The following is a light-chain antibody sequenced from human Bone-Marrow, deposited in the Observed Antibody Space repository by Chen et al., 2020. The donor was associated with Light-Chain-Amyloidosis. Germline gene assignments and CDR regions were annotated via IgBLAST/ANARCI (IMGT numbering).Light chain of an antibody. V-gene: IGLV3-25*03. Sequence: SYALTQPPSVSVSPGQTARITCSGDDLPTKYAYWYQQKPGQAPVPVIHRDTERPSGISERFSGSSSGTTATLTISGVQAEDEADYHCQSADSSGTYEVIFGGGTKLTVL. CDR1: DLPTKY. J-gene: IGLJ2*01. CDR2: RDT. CDR3: QSADSSGTYEVI.